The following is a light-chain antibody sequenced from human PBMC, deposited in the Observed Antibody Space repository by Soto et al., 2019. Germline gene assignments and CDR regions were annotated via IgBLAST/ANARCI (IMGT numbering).Light chain of an antibody. Sequence: DIQMTQSPSTLSASVGDRVAITCRASQSITTWLAWYQQKPGKPPKLLIYDASSLETGVPSRFRDSGSGTEFTLTINSLQPDDFATYYCQQFRSFPLTFGGGTRVEIK. CDR1: QSITTW. V-gene: IGKV1-5*01. CDR3: QQFRSFPLT. CDR2: DAS. J-gene: IGKJ4*01.